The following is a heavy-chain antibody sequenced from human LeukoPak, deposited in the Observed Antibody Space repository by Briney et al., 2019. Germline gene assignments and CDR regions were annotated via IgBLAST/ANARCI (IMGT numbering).Heavy chain of an antibody. Sequence: GGSLRLSCVASGFTFSSYTMNWVRQAPGKGLEWVSSISSSSSYIYYADSVKGRFTISRDNAKNSLYLQMNSLRAEDTAVYFCAIGGGSGWYDYWGQGTLVTVSS. CDR3: AIGGGSGWYDY. CDR1: GFTFSSYT. V-gene: IGHV3-21*01. CDR2: ISSSSSYI. D-gene: IGHD6-19*01. J-gene: IGHJ4*02.